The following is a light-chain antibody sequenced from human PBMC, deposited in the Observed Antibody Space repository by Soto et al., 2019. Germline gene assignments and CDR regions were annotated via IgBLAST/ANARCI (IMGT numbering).Light chain of an antibody. CDR1: QSVSSN. CDR3: QQYNNWPET. Sequence: EIVMTQSPATLSVSTGERATLSCRASQSVSSNLAWYQQKPGQAPRLLIYGASTRATGIPARFSGSGSGTDFTLTISRLEPEDFAVYYCQQYNNWPETFGQGTKVDIK. V-gene: IGKV3-15*01. J-gene: IGKJ1*01. CDR2: GAS.